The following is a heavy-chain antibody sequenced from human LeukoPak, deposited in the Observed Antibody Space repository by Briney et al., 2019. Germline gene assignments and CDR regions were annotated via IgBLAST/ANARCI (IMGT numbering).Heavy chain of an antibody. V-gene: IGHV3-30*18. CDR2: ISYDGSNK. Sequence: GGSLRLSCAASGFTFSSYGMHWVRQAPGKGLEWEAVISYDGSNKYYADSVKGRFTISRDNSKNTLYLQMNSLRAEDTAVYYCAKGSGYNFDYWGQGTLVTVSS. D-gene: IGHD3-22*01. CDR1: GFTFSSYG. CDR3: AKGSGYNFDY. J-gene: IGHJ4*02.